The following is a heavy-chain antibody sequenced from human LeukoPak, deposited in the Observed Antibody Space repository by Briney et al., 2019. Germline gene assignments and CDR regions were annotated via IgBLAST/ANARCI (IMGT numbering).Heavy chain of an antibody. CDR2: INPNSGGT. CDR3: ARTSSSWYYFDY. D-gene: IGHD6-13*01. CDR1: GYTFTGYY. V-gene: IGHV1-2*02. J-gene: IGHJ4*02. Sequence: ASVKVSCKASGYTFTGYYMHWVRQAPGQGLEWMGWINPNSGGTNCAQKFQGRVTMTRDTSISTAYMELSRLRSDDTAVYYCARTSSSWYYFDYWGQGTPGHRLL.